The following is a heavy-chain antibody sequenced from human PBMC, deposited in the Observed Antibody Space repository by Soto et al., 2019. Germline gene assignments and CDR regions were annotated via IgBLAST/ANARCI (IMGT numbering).Heavy chain of an antibody. CDR2: ISDNGGAR. CDR3: AKDIYD. V-gene: IGHV3-48*03. J-gene: IGHJ4*02. CDR1: GFSFRINE. D-gene: IGHD4-17*01. Sequence: GGSLRLSCAASGFSFRINEKNWARQAPGKGGEWVTCISDNGGARYYEDSVKGRFTNSQDNAKNSLYLPVNSLTVEDTAIYHCAKDIYDWGQGTPVPVSS.